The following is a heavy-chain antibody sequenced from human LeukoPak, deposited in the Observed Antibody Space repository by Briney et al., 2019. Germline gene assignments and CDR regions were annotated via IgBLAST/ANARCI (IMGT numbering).Heavy chain of an antibody. CDR2: MNPNSGNT. J-gene: IGHJ6*02. CDR1: GYTFTSYD. CDR3: ARVGSGSYWAPYYYYYGMDV. Sequence: GASVKVSCKASGYTFTSYDINWVRQATGQGLEWVGWMNPNSGNTGYAQKFQGRVTMTRNTSISTAYMELSSLRSEDTAVYYCARVGSGSYWAPYYYYYGMDVWGQGTTVTVSS. V-gene: IGHV1-8*01. D-gene: IGHD3-10*01.